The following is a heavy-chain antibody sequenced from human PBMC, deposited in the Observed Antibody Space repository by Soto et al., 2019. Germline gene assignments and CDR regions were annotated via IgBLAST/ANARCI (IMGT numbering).Heavy chain of an antibody. J-gene: IGHJ6*02. CDR3: ARVRSYCSSTSCYCYGMDV. CDR1: GGSFSGYY. V-gene: IGHV4-34*01. D-gene: IGHD2-2*01. CDR2: INHSGST. Sequence: PSETLSLTCAVYGGSFSGYYWSWIRQPPGKGLEWIGEINHSGSTNYNPSLKSRVTISVDTSKNQFSLKLSSVTAADTAVYYCARVRSYCSSTSCYCYGMDVWGQGTTVTVSS.